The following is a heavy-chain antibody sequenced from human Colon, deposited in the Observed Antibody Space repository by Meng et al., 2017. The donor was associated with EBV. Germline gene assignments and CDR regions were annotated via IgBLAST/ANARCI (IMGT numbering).Heavy chain of an antibody. CDR3: ARGEPVPGHFLKS. V-gene: IGHV4-34*01. J-gene: IGHJ5*02. D-gene: IGHD6-19*01. Sequence: QLSHGGAVRLKPPETLSLPCSVSGRTLSGYYWSWIRQPPGKGLEWIGEINHSGNTNYNPSLKSRVTISIDTSKNQFSLKLSSVTDADTAVYFCARGEPVPGHFLKSWGQGTLVTVSS. CDR1: GRTLSGYY. CDR2: INHSGNT.